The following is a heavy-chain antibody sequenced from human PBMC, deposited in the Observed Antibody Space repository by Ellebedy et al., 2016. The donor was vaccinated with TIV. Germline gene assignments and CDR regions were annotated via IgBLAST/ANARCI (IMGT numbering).Heavy chain of an antibody. CDR1: GFSLSTSGVS. J-gene: IGHJ4*02. V-gene: IGHV2-5*01. CDR2: IYWNDDK. CDR3: AVSPYGDTSGYSFFDS. Sequence: SGPTLVKPTQTLTLTCTFSGFSLSTSGVSVGWIRQPPGKALEWLAVIYWNDDKRYSPSLKNRLTITQDASTNQVVLTMTNMDPVDTARSYCAVSPYGDTSGYSFFDSWGQGTLVTVSS. D-gene: IGHD3-22*01.